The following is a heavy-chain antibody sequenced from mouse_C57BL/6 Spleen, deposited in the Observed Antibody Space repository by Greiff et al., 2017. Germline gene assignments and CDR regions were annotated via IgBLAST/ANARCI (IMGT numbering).Heavy chain of an antibody. Sequence: VQLQQSGAELVRPGTSVKVSCKASGYAFTNYLIEWVKQRPGQGLEWIGVINPGSGGTNYNEKFKGKATLTADKSSSTAYMQLSSLTSEDSAVYFCARGGSSYVDYAMDYWGQGTSVTVSS. D-gene: IGHD1-1*01. CDR1: GYAFTNYL. J-gene: IGHJ4*01. CDR2: INPGSGGT. V-gene: IGHV1-54*01. CDR3: ARGGSSYVDYAMDY.